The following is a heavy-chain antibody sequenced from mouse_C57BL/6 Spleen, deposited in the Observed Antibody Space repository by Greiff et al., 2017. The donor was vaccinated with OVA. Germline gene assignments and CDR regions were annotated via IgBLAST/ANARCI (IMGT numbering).Heavy chain of an antibody. Sequence: VQLQQSGAELVKPGASVKISCKASGYAFSSYWMNWVKQRPGKGLEWIGQIYPGDGDTNYNGKFKGKATLTADKSSSTAYMQLSSLTSEDSAVYFCARGPHYYGSSYDYFDYWGQGTTLTVSS. CDR3: ARGPHYYGSSYDYFDY. V-gene: IGHV1-80*01. CDR2: IYPGDGDT. D-gene: IGHD1-1*01. CDR1: GYAFSSYW. J-gene: IGHJ2*01.